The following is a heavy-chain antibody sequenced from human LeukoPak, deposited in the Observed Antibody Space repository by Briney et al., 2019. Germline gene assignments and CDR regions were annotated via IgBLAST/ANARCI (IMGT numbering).Heavy chain of an antibody. CDR1: GFTFSSYS. Sequence: GGSLRLSCAASGFTFSSYSMNWVRQAPGKGLEWVSYICSSSSTIYYADSVKGRFTISRDNAKNSLYLQMNSLRAEDTAVYYCARVLDEMGANSHFDYWGQGTLVTVSS. V-gene: IGHV3-48*01. CDR2: ICSSSSTI. J-gene: IGHJ4*02. CDR3: ARVLDEMGANSHFDY. D-gene: IGHD1-26*01.